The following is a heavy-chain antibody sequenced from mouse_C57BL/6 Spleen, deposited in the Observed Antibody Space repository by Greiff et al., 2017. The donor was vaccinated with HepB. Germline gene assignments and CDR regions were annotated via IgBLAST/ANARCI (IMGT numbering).Heavy chain of an antibody. V-gene: IGHV5-17*01. J-gene: IGHJ3*01. CDR3: ANYDGLAY. Sequence: VQLKESGGGLVKPGGSLKLSCAASGFTFSGYGMHWVRQAPEKGLEWVAYISSGSSTIYYADTVKGRFTISRDNAKNTLFLQMTSLRSEDTAMYYCANYDGLAYWGQGTLVTVSA. D-gene: IGHD2-4*01. CDR1: GFTFSGYG. CDR2: ISSGSSTI.